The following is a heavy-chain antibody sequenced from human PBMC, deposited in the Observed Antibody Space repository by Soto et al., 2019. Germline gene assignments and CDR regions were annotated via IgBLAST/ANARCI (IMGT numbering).Heavy chain of an antibody. CDR3: AMRGPGTYFDY. CDR1: GLTFSSYA. V-gene: IGHV3-23*01. J-gene: IGHJ4*02. CDR2: ISGSGDST. Sequence: EVQLLDSGGGLVQPGGSLRLSCAASGLTFSSYAMNWVRQAPGKGLEWVSVISGSGDSTYYADSVKGRFTISRDNSKNTLYLQMNSLRAEDTAVYYCAMRGPGTYFDYWGQGTLVTVSS. D-gene: IGHD6-13*01.